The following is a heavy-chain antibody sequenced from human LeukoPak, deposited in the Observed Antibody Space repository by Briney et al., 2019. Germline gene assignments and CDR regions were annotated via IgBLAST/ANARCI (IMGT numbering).Heavy chain of an antibody. CDR3: ARAYSSSSGRDAFDS. CDR2: ISSSGSTI. CDR1: GFTFSDYY. J-gene: IGHJ3*02. D-gene: IGHD6-6*01. Sequence: PGGSLRLSCAASGFTFSDYYMSWIRQAPGKGLEWVSYISSSGSTIYYADSVKGRFTISRDNAKNSLYLQMNSLRAADTAVYYCARAYSSSSGRDAFDSWGRGTLVTVSS. V-gene: IGHV3-11*01.